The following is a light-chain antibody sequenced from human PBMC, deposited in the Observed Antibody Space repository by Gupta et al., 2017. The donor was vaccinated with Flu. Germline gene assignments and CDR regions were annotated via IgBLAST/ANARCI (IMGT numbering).Light chain of an antibody. J-gene: IGKJ3*01. CDR2: DAS. CDR1: QDISNY. V-gene: IGKV1-33*01. Sequence: DIQMTQSPSSLSASVGDRVTITCQASQDISNYLNWYQQKPGKAPKLLIYDASNLETGVPSRFSGSGSGTDFTFTISSLQPEDIATYYCQQYDNLRLFGPGTKVDIK. CDR3: QQYDNLRL.